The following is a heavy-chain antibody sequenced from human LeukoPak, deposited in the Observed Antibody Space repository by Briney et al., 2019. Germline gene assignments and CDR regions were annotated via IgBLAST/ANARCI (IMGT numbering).Heavy chain of an antibody. D-gene: IGHD6-19*01. CDR2: ISSSSSYI. V-gene: IGHV3-21*01. J-gene: IGHJ3*02. Sequence: PGGSLRLSCAASGFTFSSYSMNWVRQAPGKGLEWVSSISSSSSYIYYADSVKGRFTISRDNAKNSLYLQMNSLRAEDTAVYYCARDPTIAVAGQDIWGQGTMVTVSS. CDR3: ARDPTIAVAGQDI. CDR1: GFTFSSYS.